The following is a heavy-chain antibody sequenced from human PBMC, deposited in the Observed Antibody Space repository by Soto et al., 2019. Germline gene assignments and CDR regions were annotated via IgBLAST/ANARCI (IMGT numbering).Heavy chain of an antibody. CDR1: GGSISSSSYY. Sequence: PSETLSLTCTVSGGSISSSSYYWGWIRQPPGKGLEWIGSIYYSGSTYYNPSLKSRGTISVDTSKNQFSLKLSSVTAPDTAVYYFARGHSHYVCPRYPQDYYYSCMDLWGQGTTVTVSS. CDR3: ARGHSHYVCPRYPQDYYYSCMDL. D-gene: IGHD3-16*01. V-gene: IGHV4-39*01. J-gene: IGHJ6*02. CDR2: IYYSGST.